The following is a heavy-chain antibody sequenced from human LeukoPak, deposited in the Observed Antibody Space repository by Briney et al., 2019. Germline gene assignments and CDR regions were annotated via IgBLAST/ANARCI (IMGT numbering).Heavy chain of an antibody. CDR3: ARYNLQRLFDY. D-gene: IGHD1-14*01. V-gene: IGHV4-30-2*01. CDR2: IYHSGST. CDR1: GGSISSGGYS. Sequence: PSQTLSLTCAVSGGSISSGGYSWSWIRQPPGTGPEWIGYIYHSGSTYYNPSLKSRVTISVDRSKNQFSLKLSSVTAADTAVYYCARYNLQRLFDYWGQGTLVTVSS. J-gene: IGHJ4*02.